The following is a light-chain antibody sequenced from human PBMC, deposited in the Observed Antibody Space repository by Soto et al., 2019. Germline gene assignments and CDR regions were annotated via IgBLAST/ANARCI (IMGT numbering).Light chain of an antibody. J-gene: IGKJ4*01. CDR2: DAS. CDR3: QQFNSCPFT. Sequence: IQLTQSPSSLSASVGDRVTITCRAGQDIGSNLAWYQQRPGQAPKLLLYDASNLEAGVPARFSGSGSGTDFTLTISSLRPEDFAAYYCQQFNSCPFTFGGGTKVHIK. CDR1: QDIGSN. V-gene: IGKV1-13*02.